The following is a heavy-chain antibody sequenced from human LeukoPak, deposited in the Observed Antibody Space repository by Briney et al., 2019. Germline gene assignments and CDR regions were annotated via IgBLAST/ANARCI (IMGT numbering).Heavy chain of an antibody. V-gene: IGHV3-48*01. D-gene: IGHD4/OR15-4a*01. J-gene: IGHJ4*02. CDR1: GFTFSSYE. CDR3: AGRAGAYSHPYDY. Sequence: GGSLRLSCAASGFTFSSYEMNWVRQAPGKGLEWVSYITSSSSTIYDADSVRGRFTISRDNSKNTLYLQMNSLRAEDTAVYYCAGRAGAYSHPYDYWGQGTLVTVSS. CDR2: ITSSSSTI.